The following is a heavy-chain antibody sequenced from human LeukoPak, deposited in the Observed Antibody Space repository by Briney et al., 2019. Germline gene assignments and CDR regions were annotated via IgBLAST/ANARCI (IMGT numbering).Heavy chain of an antibody. CDR3: ARKREGGVTDY. D-gene: IGHD4-23*01. CDR2: ISYDGNNK. CDR1: GFTFSGYT. Sequence: GGSLRLSCAASGFTFSGYTMHWVRQAPGKGLEWLAVISYDGNNKFYADSVQGRFTISRDNSKNTLYLQMNSLRAEDTAVYYWARKREGGVTDYWGQGTLVTVSS. J-gene: IGHJ4*02. V-gene: IGHV3-30-3*01.